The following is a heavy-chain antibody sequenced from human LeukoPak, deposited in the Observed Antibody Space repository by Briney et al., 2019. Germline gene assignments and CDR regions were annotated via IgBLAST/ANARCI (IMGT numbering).Heavy chain of an antibody. CDR1: GFTFSDYY. V-gene: IGHV3-11*01. D-gene: IGHD6-19*01. J-gene: IGHJ4*02. CDR2: ISSSGSTI. CDR3: ARDVIGIVVDPFFDY. Sequence: GGSLRLSCAASGFTFSDYYMSWIRQAPGKGLEWVSYISSSGSTIYYADSVKGRFTISRDNAKNSLYLQMNSLRAEDTAVYYCARDVIGIVVDPFFDYWGPGTLVTVSS.